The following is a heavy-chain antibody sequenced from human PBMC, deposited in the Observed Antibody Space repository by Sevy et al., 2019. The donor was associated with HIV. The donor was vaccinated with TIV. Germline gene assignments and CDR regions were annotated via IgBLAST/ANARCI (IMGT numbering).Heavy chain of an antibody. CDR3: ARDLPPSATPVAHFDY. D-gene: IGHD2-15*01. Sequence: GGSLRLSCAASGFTFSSYEMNWVRQAPGKGLEWVSYISNSGTSIYYSDSVKGRFTISRDNARNSLYLQMNSLRAEDTAVYYCARDLPPSATPVAHFDYWGQGTLVTVSS. CDR2: ISNSGTSI. V-gene: IGHV3-48*03. J-gene: IGHJ4*02. CDR1: GFTFSSYE.